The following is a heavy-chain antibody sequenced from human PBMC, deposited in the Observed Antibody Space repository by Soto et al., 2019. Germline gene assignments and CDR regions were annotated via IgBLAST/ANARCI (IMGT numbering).Heavy chain of an antibody. Sequence: SETLSLTCDVSSGSITTSVLWTWVRQFPGKGLEWIGEIAHGGHTNYNPSLSGRVTMSVDLSNSQFSLNVASVTAADTAVYFCVGGRDYDYWGQGTLVTVSS. CDR2: IAHGGHT. CDR1: SGSITTSVL. D-gene: IGHD1-26*01. J-gene: IGHJ4*02. V-gene: IGHV4-4*02. CDR3: VGGRDYDY.